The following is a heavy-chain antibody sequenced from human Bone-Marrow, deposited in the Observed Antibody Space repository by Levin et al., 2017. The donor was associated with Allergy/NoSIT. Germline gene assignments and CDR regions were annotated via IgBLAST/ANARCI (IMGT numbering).Heavy chain of an antibody. CDR3: ARDLDYSASGNYLFDAYDI. J-gene: IGHJ3*02. CDR1: GFTFRNYA. V-gene: IGHV3-30*14. CDR2: LSSDGTTK. Sequence: GESLKISCTASGFTFRNYAMQWVRQAPGKGLEWLAVLSSDGTTKYYADSVKGRFTVSRDNSKNTMDLQMDSLRVEDTAMYYCARDLDYSASGNYLFDAYDIWGQGTVVTVSS. D-gene: IGHD3-22*01.